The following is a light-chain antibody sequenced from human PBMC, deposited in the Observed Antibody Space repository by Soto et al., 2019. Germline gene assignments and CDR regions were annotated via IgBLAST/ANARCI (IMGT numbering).Light chain of an antibody. Sequence: PGERATLSCRASQSVSSLLAWYQQKPGQAPRLLIYDASNRATGIPARFSGSGSGTDFTLTISSLEPEDFAVYYCQQRSDWPPITFGGGTKVEIK. CDR2: DAS. J-gene: IGKJ4*01. CDR3: QQRSDWPPIT. CDR1: QSVSSL. V-gene: IGKV3-11*01.